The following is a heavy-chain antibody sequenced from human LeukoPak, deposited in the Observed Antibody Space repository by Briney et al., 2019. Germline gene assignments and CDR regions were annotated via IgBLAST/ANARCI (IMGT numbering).Heavy chain of an antibody. D-gene: IGHD1-26*01. CDR3: AGGPLVGADY. Sequence: KPSETLSLTCTVSGGSISSSSYYWGWIRQPPGKGLEWIGSIYYSGSTYYNPSLKSRVTISVDTSKNQFSLKLSSVTAADTAVYYCAGGPLVGADYWGQGTLVTVSS. CDR1: GGSISSSSYY. J-gene: IGHJ4*02. CDR2: IYYSGST. V-gene: IGHV4-39*01.